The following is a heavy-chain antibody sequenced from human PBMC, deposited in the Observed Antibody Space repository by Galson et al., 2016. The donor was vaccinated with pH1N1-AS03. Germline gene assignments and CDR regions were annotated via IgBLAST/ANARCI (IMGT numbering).Heavy chain of an antibody. J-gene: IGHJ4*02. V-gene: IGHV3-48*01. CDR1: GFTFTSYS. CDR2: IRSSGNTI. Sequence: SLRLSCAASGFTFTSYSMNWVRQAPGKGLEWISYIRSSGNTIYYADSVKGRFTISRDNSKNTLYLQMNSLRAEDTAVYYCAPDSSGWYNDYWAREPWSPSPQ. D-gene: IGHD6-19*01. CDR3: APDSSGWYNDY.